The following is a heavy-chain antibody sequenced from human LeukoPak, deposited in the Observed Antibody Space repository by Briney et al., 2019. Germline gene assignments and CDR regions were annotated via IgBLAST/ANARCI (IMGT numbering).Heavy chain of an antibody. CDR1: GGSISSYY. J-gene: IGHJ3*02. CDR2: IYYSGST. V-gene: IGHV4-59*01. D-gene: IGHD1-26*01. Sequence: PSETLSLTCTVSGGSISSYYWSWIRQPPGKGLEWIGYIYYSGSTNYNPSLKSRVTISVDTSKNQFSLKLSSVTAADTAVYYCARASRATSGFDIWGQGTMVTVSS. CDR3: ARASRATSGFDI.